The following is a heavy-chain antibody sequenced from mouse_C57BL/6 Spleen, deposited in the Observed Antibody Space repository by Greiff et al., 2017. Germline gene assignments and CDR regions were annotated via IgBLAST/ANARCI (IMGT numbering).Heavy chain of an antibody. CDR2: IYPGSGST. D-gene: IGHD2-4*01. J-gene: IGHJ3*01. CDR3: ARNYDYTTAWFAY. V-gene: IGHV1-55*01. CDR1: GYTFTSYW. Sequence: QVQLQQPGAELVKPGASVKMSCKASGYTFTSYWITWVKQRPGQGLEWIGDIYPGSGSTNYNEKFKSKATLTVDTSSSTAYMQLSSPTSEDSAVYYCARNYDYTTAWFAYWGQGTLVTVSA.